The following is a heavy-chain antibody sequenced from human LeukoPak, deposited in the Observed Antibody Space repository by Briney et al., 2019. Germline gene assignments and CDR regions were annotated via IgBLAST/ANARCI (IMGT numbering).Heavy chain of an antibody. Sequence: SQTLSLTCAISGDSVSSNSAAWNWIRQSPSRGLEWLGRTYYRSKWYNDYAVSVISRITINPDTSKNQFFLQLNSVTPEDTAVYYCAASIAVAGRFDYWGQGTLVTVSS. V-gene: IGHV6-1*01. D-gene: IGHD6-19*01. CDR2: TYYRSKWYN. CDR1: GDSVSSNSAA. CDR3: AASIAVAGRFDY. J-gene: IGHJ4*02.